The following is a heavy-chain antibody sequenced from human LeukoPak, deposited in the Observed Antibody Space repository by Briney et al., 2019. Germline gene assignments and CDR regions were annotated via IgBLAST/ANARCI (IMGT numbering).Heavy chain of an antibody. CDR2: IYTGGST. D-gene: IGHD3-9*01. CDR1: GLTVSSHY. V-gene: IGHV3-66*04. CDR3: ASQNYDILTGYYNALNY. J-gene: IGHJ4*02. Sequence: PGGSLRLSCAASGLTVSSHYVNWVRQAPGKGLEWVSVIYTGGSTDYADSVKGRFTISRDNSKNTLYLQMNSLRAEDTAVYYCASQNYDILTGYYNALNYWGQGTLVTVSS.